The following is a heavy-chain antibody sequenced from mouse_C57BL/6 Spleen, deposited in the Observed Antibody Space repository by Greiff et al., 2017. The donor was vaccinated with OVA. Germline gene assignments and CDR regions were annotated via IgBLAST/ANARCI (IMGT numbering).Heavy chain of an antibody. D-gene: IGHD2-10*01. CDR1: GYTFTSYD. J-gene: IGHJ4*01. CDR3: ARSYYYNNRSMDY. Sequence: QVQLQQSGPELVKPGASVKLSCKASGYTFTSYDINWVKQRPGQGLEWIGWIYPRDGSTKYNEKFKGKGTLTVDKSSSTAYMELHSLTSEDSAVYFCARSYYYNNRSMDYWGQGTSVTVSS. CDR2: IYPRDGST. V-gene: IGHV1-85*01.